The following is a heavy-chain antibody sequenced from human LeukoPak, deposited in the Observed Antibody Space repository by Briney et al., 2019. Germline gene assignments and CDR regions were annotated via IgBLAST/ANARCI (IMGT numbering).Heavy chain of an antibody. J-gene: IGHJ5*02. V-gene: IGHV3-15*07. D-gene: IGHD3-22*01. CDR1: GFTFSTYS. Sequence: GGSLRLSCAASGFTFSTYSMNWVRQAPGKGLEWVGRIRSNSDGGTIDYAAPVKGRFTLSRDDSKTTLYLQMNSLQTEDTAVYYCATDFYDSTWGQGTLVTVSS. CDR3: ATDFYDST. CDR2: IRSNSDGGTI.